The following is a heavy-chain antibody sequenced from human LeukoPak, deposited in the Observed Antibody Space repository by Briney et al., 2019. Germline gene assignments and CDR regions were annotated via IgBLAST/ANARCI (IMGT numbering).Heavy chain of an antibody. Sequence: PSETLSLTCTVSGGSVSSTSYYWGWIRQPPGKGLELIGYIYYTGSTYYNPSLKSRVTISVDTSKNQFSLNLSSVTAADTAVYYCARDADAFDIWGQGTMVTVSS. CDR1: GGSVSSTSYY. J-gene: IGHJ3*02. CDR2: IYYTGST. V-gene: IGHV4-39*07. CDR3: ARDADAFDI.